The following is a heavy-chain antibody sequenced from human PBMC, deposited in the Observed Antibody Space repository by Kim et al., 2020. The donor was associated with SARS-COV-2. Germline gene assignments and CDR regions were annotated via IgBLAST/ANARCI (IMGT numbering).Heavy chain of an antibody. J-gene: IGHJ4*02. D-gene: IGHD3-10*01. CDR2: IKSKTDGGTT. V-gene: IGHV3-15*01. CDR3: TTDSLLWFGFDY. Sequence: GGSLRLSCAASGFTFSNAWMSWVRQAPGKGLEWVGRIKSKTDGGTTDYAAPVKGRFTISRDDSKNTLYLQMNSLKTEDTAVYYCTTDSLLWFGFDYWGQGTLVTVSS. CDR1: GFTFSNAW.